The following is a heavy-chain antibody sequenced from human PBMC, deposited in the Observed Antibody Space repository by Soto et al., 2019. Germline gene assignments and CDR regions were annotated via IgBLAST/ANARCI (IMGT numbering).Heavy chain of an antibody. CDR3: ARDGRRGYDMDV. V-gene: IGHV3-48*02. J-gene: IGHJ6*02. CDR1: GFTFTSYS. Sequence: EVQLVESGGGLVQPGGSLRLSCAVSGFTFTSYSMNWVRQAPGKGLEWVSYIDASTRTIYYADSVKGRFTCTRDNAKNSLYLHMNSLSDGDTAVYYCARDGRRGYDMDVWGQGTTVTVSS. D-gene: IGHD1-1*01. CDR2: IDASTRTI.